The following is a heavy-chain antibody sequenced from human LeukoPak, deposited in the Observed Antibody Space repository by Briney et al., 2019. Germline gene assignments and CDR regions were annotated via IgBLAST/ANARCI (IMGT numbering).Heavy chain of an antibody. CDR3: AREGRGYYYDSSGWVDY. V-gene: IGHV4-59*01. Sequence: SETLSLTRTVSGGSMSSNYWSWIRQPPGKGLEWIGYIYYSGSTNYNPSLKSRVTISVDTSKNQFSLKLSSVTAADTAVYYCAREGRGYYYDSSGWVDYWGQGTLVTVSS. CDR1: GGSMSSNY. J-gene: IGHJ4*02. D-gene: IGHD3-22*01. CDR2: IYYSGST.